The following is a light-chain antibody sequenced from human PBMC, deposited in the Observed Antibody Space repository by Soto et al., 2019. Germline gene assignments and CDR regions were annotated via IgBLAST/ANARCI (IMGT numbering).Light chain of an antibody. Sequence: DIQMTQSPSSLSASVGDRVTITCRASQSISSYLNWYRQKPGKAPKLLIYAASSLQSGVPSRFSGSGSGTDFTLTISSLQPEDFATYYCQQSYSTPGTFGQGTMVEIK. CDR1: QSISSY. V-gene: IGKV1-39*01. CDR2: AAS. J-gene: IGKJ1*01. CDR3: QQSYSTPGT.